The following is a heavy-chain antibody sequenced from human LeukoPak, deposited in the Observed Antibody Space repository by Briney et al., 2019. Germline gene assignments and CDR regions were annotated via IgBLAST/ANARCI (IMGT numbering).Heavy chain of an antibody. D-gene: IGHD4-23*01. CDR2: IYYSGST. V-gene: IGHV4-39*01. CDR1: GGSISSSSYY. Sequence: SETLSLTCTVSGGSISSSSYYWGWIRQPPGKGLEWIGSIYYSGSTYYNPPLKSRVTISVDTSKNQFSLQLSSVTAADTAVYYCARSTTVVTPVYYYYYYMDVWGKGTTVTVSS. CDR3: ARSTTVVTPVYYYYYYMDV. J-gene: IGHJ6*03.